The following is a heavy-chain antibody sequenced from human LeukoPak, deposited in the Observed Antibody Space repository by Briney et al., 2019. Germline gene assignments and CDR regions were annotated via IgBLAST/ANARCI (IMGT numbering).Heavy chain of an antibody. CDR1: GYTFTGYY. Sequence: GASVKVSCKASGYTFTGYYMHWVRQAPGQGLEWMGWINPNSGGTNYAQKFQGRVTMTRDTSISTAYMELSRLRSDDTAVHYCARVREYCSSTSCPPGGAFDIWGRGTMVTVSS. CDR3: ARVREYCSSTSCPPGGAFDI. D-gene: IGHD2-2*01. J-gene: IGHJ3*02. V-gene: IGHV1-2*02. CDR2: INPNSGGT.